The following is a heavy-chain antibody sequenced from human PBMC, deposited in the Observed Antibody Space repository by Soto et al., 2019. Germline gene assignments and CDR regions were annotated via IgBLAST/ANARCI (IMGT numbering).Heavy chain of an antibody. J-gene: IGHJ6*02. Sequence: SLRLSCAASGFTFSSYGMHWVRQAPGKGLEWVAVISYDGSNKYYADSVKGRFTISRDNSKNTLYLQMNSLRAEDTAVYYCAKDQGSYSSSEGFYYYSGMDVWGQGTKVTVSS. V-gene: IGHV3-30*18. CDR2: ISYDGSNK. CDR3: AKDQGSYSSSEGFYYYSGMDV. CDR1: GFTFSSYG. D-gene: IGHD6-6*01.